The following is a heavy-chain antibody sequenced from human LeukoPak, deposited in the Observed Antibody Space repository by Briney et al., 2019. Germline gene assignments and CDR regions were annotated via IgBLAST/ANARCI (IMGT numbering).Heavy chain of an antibody. D-gene: IGHD2-15*01. CDR1: GGSFSGYY. J-gene: IGHJ4*02. CDR3: ARSGVATCHY. V-gene: IGHV4-34*01. CDR2: INHGGST. Sequence: SETLSLTCAVYGGSFSGYYWSWIRQPPGKGLEWIGEINHGGSTNYNPSLKSRVTISVDTSKNQFSLKLSSVTAADTAVYYCARSGVATCHYWGQGILVTVSS.